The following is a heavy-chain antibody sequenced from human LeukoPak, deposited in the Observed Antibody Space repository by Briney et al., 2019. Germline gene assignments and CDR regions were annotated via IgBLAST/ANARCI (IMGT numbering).Heavy chain of an antibody. D-gene: IGHD2-15*01. V-gene: IGHV4-59*08. CDR2: IYYSGGT. CDR1: GVSMSSYY. J-gene: IGHJ4*02. CDR3: ARHSGSGYYDY. Sequence: PSETLSLTCSVSGVSMSSYYWIWIRQPPGKGLEWIGYIYYSGGTSYNPTLKSRVSISVDTSKNQFSLKLSSVTAAYTALYYCARHSGSGYYDYWGQGTLVTVSS.